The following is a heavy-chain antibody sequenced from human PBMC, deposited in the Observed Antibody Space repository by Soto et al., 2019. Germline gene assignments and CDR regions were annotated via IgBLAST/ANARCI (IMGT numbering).Heavy chain of an antibody. J-gene: IGHJ4*02. CDR2: ISGSGGST. Sequence: EVQLLESGGGLVQPGGSLRLSCAASGFTFSSYAMSWVRQAPGKGLEWVSAISGSGGSTYYADSVKGRFTISRDNSKNTLYLQMNSLRGEDTAVYYCAKAWGNYRSPFDYWGQGTLVTVSS. CDR1: GFTFSSYA. CDR3: AKAWGNYRSPFDY. V-gene: IGHV3-23*01. D-gene: IGHD3-16*02.